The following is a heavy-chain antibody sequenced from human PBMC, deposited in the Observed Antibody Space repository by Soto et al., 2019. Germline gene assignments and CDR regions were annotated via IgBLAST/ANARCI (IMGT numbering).Heavy chain of an antibody. J-gene: IGHJ4*02. V-gene: IGHV3-23*01. CDR3: ATGGWSRGRLDY. Sequence: EVQLLDSGGGLVQPGESLRLSCAVSGFTFSSNVMSWVRQVPGKGLEWVSVISGSGVSTYYADSVKGRFTISRDNSKSTLFLQMNSLRAEDTAVYYCATGGWSRGRLDYWGQGTLVTVSS. D-gene: IGHD6-19*01. CDR2: ISGSGVST. CDR1: GFTFSSNV.